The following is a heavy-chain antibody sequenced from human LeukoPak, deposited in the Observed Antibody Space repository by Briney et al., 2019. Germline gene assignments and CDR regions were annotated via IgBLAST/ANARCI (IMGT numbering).Heavy chain of an antibody. D-gene: IGHD3-22*01. CDR2: ISYDGSKR. J-gene: IGHJ4*02. CDR1: GFTFSTYA. Sequence: GRSLRLSCAASGFTFSTYAVHWVRQAPGKGLEWVAVISYDGSKRYYADSVKGRFTISRDNSKNAFLQMNSLRAEDMAVYYCARDYDTSGSYFDFFDYWGQGTLVTVSS. CDR3: ARDYDTSGSYFDFFDY. V-gene: IGHV3-30-3*01.